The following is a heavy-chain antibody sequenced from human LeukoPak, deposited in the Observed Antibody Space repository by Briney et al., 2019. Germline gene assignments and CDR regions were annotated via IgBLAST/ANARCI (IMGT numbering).Heavy chain of an antibody. CDR1: GFTVRSND. D-gene: IGHD6-6*01. CDR3: ARDAGGAARPEFDY. V-gene: IGHV3-66*02. CDR2: IYSGGST. Sequence: GGSPRLSCAASGFTVRSNDMSWVRQAPGKGLEWVSVIYSGGSTHYADSVKGRFTISRDNSKNTLSLQMNSLRAEDTAVYYCARDAGGAARPEFDYWGQGTLVTVSS. J-gene: IGHJ4*02.